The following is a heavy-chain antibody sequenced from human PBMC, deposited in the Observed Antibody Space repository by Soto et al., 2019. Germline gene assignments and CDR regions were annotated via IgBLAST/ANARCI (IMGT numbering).Heavy chain of an antibody. D-gene: IGHD3-22*01. CDR3: ACSVQGKYYYDRGWFDP. CDR1: GFTSSSYS. Sequence: EVQLVESGGGLVKPGGSLRLSCAASGFTSSSYSMNWVRQAPGKGLEWVSSISSSSSYIYYADSVKGRFTISRDNAKNSLYLQMNSLRAEDTAVYYCACSVQGKYYYDRGWFDPWGQGTLVTVSS. CDR2: ISSSSSYI. V-gene: IGHV3-21*01. J-gene: IGHJ5*02.